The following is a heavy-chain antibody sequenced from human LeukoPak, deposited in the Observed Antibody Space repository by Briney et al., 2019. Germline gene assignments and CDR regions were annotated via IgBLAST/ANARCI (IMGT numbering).Heavy chain of an antibody. CDR3: ALTYYETEYHLDY. J-gene: IGHJ4*02. V-gene: IGHV3-23*01. D-gene: IGHD3-22*01. CDR1: GFTVSSNY. CDR2: ISGSGSST. Sequence: PGGSLRLSCAASGFTVSSNYMSWVRQAPGKGLEWVSGISGSGSSTYYADSVKGRFTISRDNSKNTLYLQMNSLRAEDTAVYYCALTYYETEYHLDYWGQGTLVTVSS.